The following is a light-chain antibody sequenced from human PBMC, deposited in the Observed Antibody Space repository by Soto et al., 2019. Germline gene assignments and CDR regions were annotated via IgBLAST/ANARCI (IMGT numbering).Light chain of an antibody. V-gene: IGLV2-14*01. J-gene: IGLJ1*01. Sequence: QSVLTQPASVSGSPGQSITISCSGTISDFVVYNYVSWYQQHPGKAPKIILYGVSNRPSGVSNRFSGSKSGNTASLTISGLQAEDEADYYCSSHTTTTSAPQVYGPAPKVTVL. CDR1: ISDFVVYNY. CDR2: GVS. CDR3: SSHTTTTSAPQV.